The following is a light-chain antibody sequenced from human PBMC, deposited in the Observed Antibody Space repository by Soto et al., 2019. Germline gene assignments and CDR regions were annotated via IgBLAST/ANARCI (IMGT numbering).Light chain of an antibody. CDR1: SSDVGSYDL. J-gene: IGLJ1*01. V-gene: IGLV2-23*01. CDR3: CSYAGSRTYV. CDR2: EGS. Sequence: QSALTQPASVSGSPGQSITISCTGTSSDVGSYDLVSWYQQHPGKAPKVMIYEGSTRPSGVSNRFSASKSGNKASLTISGLQAEDEADYYCCSYAGSRTYVFGPGTKVTVL.